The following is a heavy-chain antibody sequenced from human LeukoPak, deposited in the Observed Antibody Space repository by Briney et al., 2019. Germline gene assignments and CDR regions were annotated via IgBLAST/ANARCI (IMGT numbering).Heavy chain of an antibody. J-gene: IGHJ6*03. Sequence: ASVKVSCKVSGYTFTDYYMHWVQQAPGKGLEWMGLVDPEDGETIYAEKFQGRVTITADTSTDTAYMELSSLRSEDTAVYYCATDSSSSSGDYYYYYYMDVWGKGTTVTLSS. CDR1: GYTFTDYY. CDR2: VDPEDGET. CDR3: ATDSSSSSGDYYYYYYMDV. D-gene: IGHD6-6*01. V-gene: IGHV1-69-2*01.